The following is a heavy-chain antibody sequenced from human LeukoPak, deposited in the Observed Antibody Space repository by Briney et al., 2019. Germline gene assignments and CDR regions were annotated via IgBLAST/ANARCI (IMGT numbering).Heavy chain of an antibody. Sequence: PGGSLRLSCAAFGITFRDHEVNWIRQAPGKGLEWVSHINSFGSIYYTDSVKGRFTIYRDNAKNLVFLQMNSPRGEDTAVHYCANSLSGIWAPDDGHWGQGTLVTVSS. J-gene: IGHJ4*02. D-gene: IGHD5-24*01. V-gene: IGHV3-48*03. CDR2: INSFGSI. CDR1: GITFRDHE. CDR3: ANSLSGIWAPDDGH.